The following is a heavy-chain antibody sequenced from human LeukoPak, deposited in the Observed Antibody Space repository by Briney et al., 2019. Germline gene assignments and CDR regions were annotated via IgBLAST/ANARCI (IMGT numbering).Heavy chain of an antibody. D-gene: IGHD3-22*01. Sequence: ASVKVSCKGSGYTFTSYSISWVRQAPGQGLEWMGWISTYNGKTNYAQKFQDGVIMTTDTSTKTVYMELSSLRSDASAVYYCARHPYYDTSAYYVYWGQGTLVIVSS. CDR2: ISTYNGKT. V-gene: IGHV1-18*01. CDR1: GYTFTSYS. J-gene: IGHJ4*02. CDR3: ARHPYYDTSAYYVY.